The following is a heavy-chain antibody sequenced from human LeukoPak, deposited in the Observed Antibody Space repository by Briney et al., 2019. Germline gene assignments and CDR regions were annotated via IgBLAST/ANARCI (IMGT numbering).Heavy chain of an antibody. CDR1: GFTFSSYG. J-gene: IGHJ4*02. Sequence: PGGSLRLSCAASGFTFSSYGMPWVRQAPGKGLEWVAVISYDGSNKYYADSVKGRFTISRDNSKNTLYLQMNSLRAEDTAVYYCAKSQIVLMVYATPFDYWGQGTLVTVSS. V-gene: IGHV3-30*18. CDR3: AKSQIVLMVYATPFDY. CDR2: ISYDGSNK. D-gene: IGHD2-8*01.